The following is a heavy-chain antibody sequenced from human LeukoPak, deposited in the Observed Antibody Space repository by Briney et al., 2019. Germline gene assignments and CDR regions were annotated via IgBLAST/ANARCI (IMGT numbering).Heavy chain of an antibody. CDR1: GFTFDNYA. D-gene: IGHD6-19*01. Sequence: GGSLRLSCAASGFTFDNYAMNWVRQVPGKGLEWISLISWNSGTIGYADSVKGRFTISRDNANNFLYLQMNSLRAEDTALYYCARTYKDRSLAGKKEFFQHWGQGTLVTVSS. V-gene: IGHV3-9*01. J-gene: IGHJ1*01. CDR3: ARTYKDRSLAGKKEFFQH. CDR2: ISWNSGTI.